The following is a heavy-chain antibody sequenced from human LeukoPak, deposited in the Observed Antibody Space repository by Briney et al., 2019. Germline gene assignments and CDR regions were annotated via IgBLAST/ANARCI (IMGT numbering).Heavy chain of an antibody. D-gene: IGHD3-10*01. Sequence: GGSLRLSCAASGFTFSSYSMDWVRQAPGKGLEWVSSISSSSSYIYYADSVKGRFTISRDNAKNSLYLQMNSLRAEDTAVYYCAILWFGELLYADYFDYWGQGTLVTVSS. J-gene: IGHJ4*02. CDR3: AILWFGELLYADYFDY. CDR2: ISSSSSYI. V-gene: IGHV3-21*01. CDR1: GFTFSSYS.